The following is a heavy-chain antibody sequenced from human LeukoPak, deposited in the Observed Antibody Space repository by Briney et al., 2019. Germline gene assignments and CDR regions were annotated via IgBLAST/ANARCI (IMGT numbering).Heavy chain of an antibody. CDR2: INHSGST. J-gene: IGHJ4*02. CDR1: GGSFSGYY. V-gene: IGHV4-34*01. D-gene: IGHD6-19*01. CDR3: ARARSGLDY. Sequence: SETLSLTCAVYGGSFSGYYWSWIRQPPGKGLEWIGEINHSGSTNYNPSLKSRVTISVDTSKNQFSLKLSSVTAEDTAVYYCARARSGLDYWGQGTLVTVSS.